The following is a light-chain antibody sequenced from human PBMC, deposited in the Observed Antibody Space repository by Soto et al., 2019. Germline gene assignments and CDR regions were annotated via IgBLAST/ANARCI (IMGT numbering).Light chain of an antibody. CDR2: EVS. CDR3: SLYTSSSTVYV. J-gene: IGLJ1*01. V-gene: IGLV2-18*01. CDR1: SSDVGSYNR. Sequence: QSALTQPPSVSGSPGQSVTISCTGTSSDVGSYNRVSWYQQPPGTAPKLMIYEVSNRPSGVPDRFSGSKSGNTASLTISGLQAEDEADYYCSLYTSSSTVYVFGTGTKLTVL.